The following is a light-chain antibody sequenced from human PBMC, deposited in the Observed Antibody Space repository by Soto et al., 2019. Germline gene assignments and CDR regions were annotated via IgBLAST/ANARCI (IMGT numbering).Light chain of an antibody. J-gene: IGKJ1*01. CDR2: GAS. CDR3: QQHGRT. CDR1: QSVSSIY. Sequence: EIVLTQSPGTLSLSPGERATLSCRASQSVSSIYLAWYQQKPGQAPRLLIYGASRRATGIPDRFSGSGSGTDFPLTISRLGPEDFAVYYCQQHGRTFGQGTKVEI. V-gene: IGKV3-20*01.